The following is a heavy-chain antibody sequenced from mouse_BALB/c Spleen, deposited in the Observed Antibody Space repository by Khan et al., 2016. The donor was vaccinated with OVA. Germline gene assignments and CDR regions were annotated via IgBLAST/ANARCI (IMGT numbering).Heavy chain of an antibody. J-gene: IGHJ2*01. D-gene: IGHD1-1*01. CDR3: ARKNGSDFDY. CDR1: GYSFTGYF. Sequence: VQLQQSVPELVKPGASVKISCKASGYSFTGYFMNWVMQSHGKSLEWIGRINPHIGETLYNQKFKGKATLTVDESSSTAHMALRSLASEDSAVYYCARKNGSDFDYWGQGTTLTVSS. V-gene: IGHV1-20*02. CDR2: INPHIGET.